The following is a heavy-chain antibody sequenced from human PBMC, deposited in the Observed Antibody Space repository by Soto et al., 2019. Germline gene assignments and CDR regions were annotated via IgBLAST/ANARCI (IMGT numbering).Heavy chain of an antibody. D-gene: IGHD2-15*01. CDR2: IYYSGST. CDR1: GGSVSSGSYY. J-gene: IGHJ3*02. CDR3: ARGYCSGGSCYGGWDAFDI. V-gene: IGHV4-61*01. Sequence: SETLSLTCTVSGGSVSSGSYYWSWIRQPPGKGLEWIGYIYYSGSTNYNPSLKSRVTISVDTSKNQFSLKLSSVTAADTAVYYCARGYCSGGSCYGGWDAFDIRGQGTRSPSPQ.